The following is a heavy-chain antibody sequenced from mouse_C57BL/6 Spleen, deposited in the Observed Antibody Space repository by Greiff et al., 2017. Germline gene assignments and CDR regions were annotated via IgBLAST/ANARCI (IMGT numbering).Heavy chain of an antibody. Sequence: EVQLQESEGGLVQPGSSMKLSCTASGFTFSDYYMAWVRQVPEKGLEWVANINYDGSSTYYLDSLKSRFIISRDNAKNILYLQMSSLKSEDTATYYCAREGPIYYDYDNWYFDVWGTGTTVTVSS. D-gene: IGHD2-4*01. CDR1: GFTFSDYY. J-gene: IGHJ1*03. CDR2: INYDGSST. CDR3: AREGPIYYDYDNWYFDV. V-gene: IGHV5-16*01.